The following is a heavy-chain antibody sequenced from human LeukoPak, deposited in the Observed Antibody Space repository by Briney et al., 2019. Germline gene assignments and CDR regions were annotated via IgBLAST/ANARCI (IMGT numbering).Heavy chain of an antibody. CDR1: GFTVSPIS. CDR2: IYNDGST. Sequence: GGSLRLSCVASGFTVSPISLGWVRQAPGRGLECVSIIYNDGSTYYADSVKGRFTISRDNSKNTLYLQMNSLRADDTAVYYCARAAGSNSGPFDYWGQGTLVTVSS. J-gene: IGHJ4*02. CDR3: ARAAGSNSGPFDY. V-gene: IGHV3-53*01. D-gene: IGHD4-23*01.